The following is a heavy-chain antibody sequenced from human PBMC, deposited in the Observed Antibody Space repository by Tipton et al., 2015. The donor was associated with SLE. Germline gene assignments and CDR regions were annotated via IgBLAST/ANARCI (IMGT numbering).Heavy chain of an antibody. V-gene: IGHV4-34*01. CDR2: INHSGST. CDR1: GGSFSGYY. J-gene: IGHJ1*01. Sequence: TLSLTCAVYGGSFSGYYWSWIRQPPGKGLEWIGEINHSGSTNYNPSLKSRVTISVDTSKNQFSLKLSSVTAADTAVYYCAGGGGSSWPAESFQHWGQGALVTVSS. D-gene: IGHD6-13*01. CDR3: AGGGGSSWPAESFQH.